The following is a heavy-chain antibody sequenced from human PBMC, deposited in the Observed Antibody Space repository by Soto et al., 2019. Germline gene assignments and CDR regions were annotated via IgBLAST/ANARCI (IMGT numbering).Heavy chain of an antibody. CDR3: ARDDVSMVTTFLDY. D-gene: IGHD2-21*02. CDR2: IWHDGSNE. Sequence: PGGSLRLSCAASGFPFNNYAMHWVRQAPGKGLEWVAVIWHDGSNEHYADSVKGRFRIARDNSNNTLCLQMNSLRGEDTALYYCARDDVSMVTTFLDYWGLGTLVIVSS. J-gene: IGHJ4*02. V-gene: IGHV3-33*01. CDR1: GFPFNNYA.